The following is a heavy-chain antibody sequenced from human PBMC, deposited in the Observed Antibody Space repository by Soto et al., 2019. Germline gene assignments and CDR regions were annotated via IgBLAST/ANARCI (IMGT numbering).Heavy chain of an antibody. CDR3: ARPCRHTGTTSWYFDL. Sequence: QVQLVESGGGVVQPGRSLRLSCAASGFTFSSYGMHWVRQAPGKGLEWVAVIWYDGSNKYYADSVKGRFTISRDNSKNTLYLQMNSLRAEETAVYYCARPCRHTGTTSWYFDLWGRGTLVTVSS. CDR1: GFTFSSYG. V-gene: IGHV3-33*01. CDR2: IWYDGSNK. D-gene: IGHD4-17*01. J-gene: IGHJ2*01.